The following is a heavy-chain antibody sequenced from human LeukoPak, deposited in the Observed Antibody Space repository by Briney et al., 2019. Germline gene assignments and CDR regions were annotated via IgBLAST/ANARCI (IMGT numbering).Heavy chain of an antibody. D-gene: IGHD6-19*01. J-gene: IGHJ3*02. CDR3: ARRSPPSGWYVIDAFDI. CDR1: GYTFTGYY. V-gene: IGHV1-2*02. CDR2: INPNSGGT. Sequence: GASVTVSCKTSGYTFTGYYMHWVRQAPGQGLEWMGWINPNSGGTNYAQKFQGRVTMTRDTSISTAYMELSRLRSDDTAVYYCARRSPPSGWYVIDAFDIWGQGTMVTVSS.